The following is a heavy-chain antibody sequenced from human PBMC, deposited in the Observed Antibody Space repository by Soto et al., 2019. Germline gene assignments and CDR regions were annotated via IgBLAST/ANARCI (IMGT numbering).Heavy chain of an antibody. CDR3: AKEGAVYSSSWYVYFQH. CDR2: ISYDGSNK. D-gene: IGHD6-13*01. Sequence: GGSLRLSCAASGFTFSSYGMHWVRQAPGKGLEWVAVISYDGSNKYYADSVKGRFTISRDNSKNTLYLQMNSLRAEDTAVYYCAKEGAVYSSSWYVYFQHWGQGTLVTVSS. CDR1: GFTFSSYG. J-gene: IGHJ1*01. V-gene: IGHV3-30*18.